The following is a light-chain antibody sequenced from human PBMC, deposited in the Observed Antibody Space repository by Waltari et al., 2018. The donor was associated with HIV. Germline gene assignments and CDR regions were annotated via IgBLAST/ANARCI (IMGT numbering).Light chain of an antibody. CDR3: CSYAGSVV. CDR2: EGS. J-gene: IGLJ2*01. CDR1: SSAVGRYNL. Sequence: QPALTQPASVSGSPGQSFTISCTGTSSAVGRYNLVSWYQQHPGKAPKLMIYEGSKRPSGVSNRFSGSKSGNTASLTISGLQAEDEADYYCCSYAGSVVFGGGTKLTVL. V-gene: IGLV2-23*01.